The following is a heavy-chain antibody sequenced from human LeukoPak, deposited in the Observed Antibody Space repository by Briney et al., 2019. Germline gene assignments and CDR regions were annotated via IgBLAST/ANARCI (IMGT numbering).Heavy chain of an antibody. CDR2: MNPNSGNT. Sequence: ASVKVSCKASGYTFTSYGISWVRQAPGQGLEWMGWMNPNSGNTGYAQKFQGRVTMTRNTSISTAYMELSSLRSEDTAVYYCARKGWNYYGSGSYYPILYYYGMDVWGQGTTVTVSS. CDR3: ARKGWNYYGSGSYYPILYYYGMDV. CDR1: GYTFTSYG. V-gene: IGHV1-8*02. D-gene: IGHD3-10*01. J-gene: IGHJ6*02.